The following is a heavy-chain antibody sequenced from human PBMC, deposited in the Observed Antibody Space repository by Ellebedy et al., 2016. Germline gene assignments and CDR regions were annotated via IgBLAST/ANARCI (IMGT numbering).Heavy chain of an antibody. V-gene: IGHV3-23*01. J-gene: IGHJ4*02. CDR2: INNNAGRT. Sequence: GESLKISXADSGFTFSNYAMSWVRQAPGKGLEWVSGINNNAGRTYYADSVQGRFTISRDNSMNTLYVQMNSLRDEDTAVYYCAKGRGKLGMIDYWGQGTLVTVSS. CDR1: GFTFSNYA. D-gene: IGHD7-27*01. CDR3: AKGRGKLGMIDY.